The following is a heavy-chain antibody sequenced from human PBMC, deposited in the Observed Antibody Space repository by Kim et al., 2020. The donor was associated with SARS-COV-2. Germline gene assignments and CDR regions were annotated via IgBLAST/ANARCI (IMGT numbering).Heavy chain of an antibody. Sequence: GGSLRLSCAASGFTFNNYGMHWVRQAPGKGLEWVAVISHDGSNEYYADSVKGRFTISRDNSNNTLYLQMNSLRAEDTAVYYCAKVNYYDSSGYLDYWGQG. V-gene: IGHV3-30*18. J-gene: IGHJ4*02. CDR2: ISHDGSNE. CDR3: AKVNYYDSSGYLDY. D-gene: IGHD3-22*01. CDR1: GFTFNNYG.